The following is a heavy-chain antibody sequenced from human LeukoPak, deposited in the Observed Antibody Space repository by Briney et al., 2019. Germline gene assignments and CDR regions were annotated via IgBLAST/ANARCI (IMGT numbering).Heavy chain of an antibody. CDR2: INAGNGNT. CDR3: ARVRRSGRYCSSTSCYGLGY. D-gene: IGHD2-2*01. V-gene: IGHV1-3*01. Sequence: VASVKVSCKASGYTFTSYAMHWVRQAPGQRLEWMGWINAGNGNTKYSQKFQGRVTITRDTSASTAYMELSSLRSEDTAVYYCARVRRSGRYCSSTSCYGLGYWGQGTLVTVSS. CDR1: GYTFTSYA. J-gene: IGHJ4*02.